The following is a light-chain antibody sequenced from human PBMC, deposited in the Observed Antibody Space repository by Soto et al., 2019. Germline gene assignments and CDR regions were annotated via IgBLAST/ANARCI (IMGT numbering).Light chain of an antibody. CDR3: AAWDDRLDVYV. J-gene: IGLJ1*01. CDR2: STS. V-gene: IGLV1-44*01. CDR1: SSNIGSNT. Sequence: QSALTQPPSASGTPGQIVAISCSGSSSNIGSNTVTWYQQLPGTAPKLLIYSTSQRSSGVPGRFSGSKSGASASLSISGLQSEDEADYSCAAWDDRLDVYVFGTGTKVTVL.